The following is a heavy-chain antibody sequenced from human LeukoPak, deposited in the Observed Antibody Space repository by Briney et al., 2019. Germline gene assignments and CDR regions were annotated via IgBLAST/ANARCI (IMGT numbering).Heavy chain of an antibody. J-gene: IGHJ4*02. D-gene: IGHD2-15*01. CDR1: GFTFSSYG. CDR3: AKDPMLPLHTKDY. V-gene: IGHV3-23*01. Sequence: GGSLRLSCAASGFTFSSYGMSWVRQAPGKGLEWVSVISGSGGNTYYADSVKGRFTISRDNSKNTLYLQMNSLRAEDTAVYYCAKDPMLPLHTKDYWGQGTLVTVSS. CDR2: ISGSGGNT.